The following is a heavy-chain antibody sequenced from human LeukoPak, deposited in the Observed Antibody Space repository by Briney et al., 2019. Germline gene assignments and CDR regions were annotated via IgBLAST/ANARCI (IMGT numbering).Heavy chain of an antibody. J-gene: IGHJ4*02. CDR2: SSSSGSTI. Sequence: KPGGSLSLSCSASAFTVIDYYTGWIRQAPGKGLGWVLYSSSSGSTIYYADSVKGPFTISRDSAKNSLYLQMNSLRAEDTAVYYCARRGGRPKVGALDYWGQGTLVTVSS. V-gene: IGHV3-11*01. D-gene: IGHD1-26*01. CDR1: AFTVIDYY. CDR3: ARRGGRPKVGALDY.